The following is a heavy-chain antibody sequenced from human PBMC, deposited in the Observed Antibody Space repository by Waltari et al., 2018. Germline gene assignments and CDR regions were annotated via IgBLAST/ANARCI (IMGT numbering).Heavy chain of an antibody. D-gene: IGHD6-19*01. CDR2: MNPNSGNT. CDR1: GYTLTELS. Sequence: QVQLVQSGAEVKKPGASGKVSCKVSGYTLTELSMHWVRQAPGKGLEWMGWMNPNSGNTGYAKKFQGRVTMTRNTSISTAYMELSSLRSEDTAVYYCASGVRRIAVAGALYYWGQGTLVTVSS. CDR3: ASGVRRIAVAGALYY. J-gene: IGHJ4*02. V-gene: IGHV1-8*01.